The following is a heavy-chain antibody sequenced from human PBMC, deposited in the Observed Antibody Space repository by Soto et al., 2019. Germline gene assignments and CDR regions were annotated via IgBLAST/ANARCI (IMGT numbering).Heavy chain of an antibody. CDR2: IYYSGST. Sequence: SETLSLTCTVAGGSISSYYWSWIRQPPGKGLEWIGYIYYSGSTNSNPSLKSRVTISVDTSKNQFSLKLSSVTAADTAVYYCARTNAFDIWGQGTIVTVSS. V-gene: IGHV4-59*01. CDR3: ARTNAFDI. J-gene: IGHJ3*02. CDR1: GGSISSYY.